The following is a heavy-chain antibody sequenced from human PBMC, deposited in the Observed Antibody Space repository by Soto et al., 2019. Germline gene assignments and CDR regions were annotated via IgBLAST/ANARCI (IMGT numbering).Heavy chain of an antibody. CDR2: ISYDGSNK. Sequence: GGSLRLSCAASGFTFSSYGIHWVRQAPGKGLEWVAVISYDGSNKYYADSVKGRFTISRDNSKNTLFLQMNSLRAEDTAVYYCAKDRGAGPFYGMDVWGQGTTVTVSS. D-gene: IGHD6-19*01. CDR3: AKDRGAGPFYGMDV. V-gene: IGHV3-30*18. J-gene: IGHJ6*02. CDR1: GFTFSSYG.